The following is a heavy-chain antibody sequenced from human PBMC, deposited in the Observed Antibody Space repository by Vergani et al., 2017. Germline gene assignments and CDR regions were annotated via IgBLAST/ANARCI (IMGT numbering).Heavy chain of an antibody. V-gene: IGHV3-23*04. CDR3: AREERSNTSPFVGD. D-gene: IGHD2/OR15-2a*01. CDR1: GFTFINAW. Sequence: EVQLVESGGGLVKPGGSLRLSCAASGFTFINAWMTWVRQAPGKGLEWVSAISGHGDRTYYADSVKGRFTISRDNSKNTVYLQMNSLKAEDRATYYCAREERSNTSPFVGDWGQGTLVTV. CDR2: ISGHGDRT. J-gene: IGHJ4*02.